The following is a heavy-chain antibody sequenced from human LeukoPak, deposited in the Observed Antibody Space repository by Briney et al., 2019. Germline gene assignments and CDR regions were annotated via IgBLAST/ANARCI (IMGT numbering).Heavy chain of an antibody. D-gene: IGHD3-9*01. CDR1: GFTVSSSW. Sequence: GGCLSLACAAAGFTVSSSWTGWASPAPGKWREWVANIMLDGRDRYYVDSVRGRFTISRDNAKKSLYLQMNSLRAEDSAVYYCARDGGKDDVLTGYRPLDYWGQGTLVSVSS. CDR3: ARDGGKDDVLTGYRPLDY. V-gene: IGHV3-7*01. CDR2: IMLDGRDR. J-gene: IGHJ4*02.